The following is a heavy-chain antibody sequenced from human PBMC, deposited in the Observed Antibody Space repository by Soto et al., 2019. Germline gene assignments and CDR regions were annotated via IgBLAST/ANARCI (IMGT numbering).Heavy chain of an antibody. CDR1: GGSISSGGYY. CDR2: IYYSGST. D-gene: IGHD3-22*01. V-gene: IGHV4-31*03. CDR3: AIYDSSGSRGFQH. Sequence: QVQLQESGPGLVKPSQTLSLTCTVSGGSISSGGYYWSWIRQHPGKGLEWIGYIYYSGSTYYHPSLKCRVTLSVDTSKNPFSLKLSSVTAADTAVYYCAIYDSSGSRGFQHWGQGTLVTVSS. J-gene: IGHJ1*01.